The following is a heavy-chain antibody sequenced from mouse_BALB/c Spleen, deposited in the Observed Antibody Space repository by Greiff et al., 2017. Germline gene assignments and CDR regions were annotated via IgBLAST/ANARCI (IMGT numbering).Heavy chain of an antibody. D-gene: IGHD1-1*01. CDR1: GFNIKDTY. J-gene: IGHJ2*01. Sequence: DVKLVESGAELVKPGASVKLSCTASGFNIKDTYMHWVKQRPEQGLEWIGRIDPANGNTKYDPKFQGKATITADTSSNTAYLQLSSLTSEDTAVYYCATGGIYYYGSSPYFDYWGQGTTLTVSS. CDR3: ATGGIYYYGSSPYFDY. CDR2: IDPANGNT. V-gene: IGHV14-3*02.